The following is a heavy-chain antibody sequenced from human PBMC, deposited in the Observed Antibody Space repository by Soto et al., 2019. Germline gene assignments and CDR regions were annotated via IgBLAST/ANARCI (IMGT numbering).Heavy chain of an antibody. CDR3: ACSYDSSGYFTDY. CDR2: IYYSGST. D-gene: IGHD3-22*01. J-gene: IGHJ4*01. Sequence: QVQLQESGPGLVKPSQTLSLTCTVSGGSISSGGYYWSWIRQHPGKGLEWIGYIYYSGSTYYNTSLKSRVTISVDTSKDQFSLKLSSVTAADTAVYYCACSYDSSGYFTDYWGDGTLVTVYS. V-gene: IGHV4-31*03. CDR1: GGSISSGGYY.